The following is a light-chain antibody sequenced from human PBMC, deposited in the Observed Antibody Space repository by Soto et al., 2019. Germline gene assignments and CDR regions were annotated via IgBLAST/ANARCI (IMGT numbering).Light chain of an antibody. J-gene: IGLJ3*02. Sequence: QPVLTQSPSASASLGASVKLTCTLSSGHSSYAIAWHQQQPEKGPRYLMKLNSDGSHSKGDGIPDRFSGSSSGAERYLTIFSLQSEDEVDYYCQTWGTGTWVFGGGTKVTVL. CDR1: SGHSSYA. V-gene: IGLV4-69*01. CDR3: QTWGTGTWV. CDR2: LNSDGSH.